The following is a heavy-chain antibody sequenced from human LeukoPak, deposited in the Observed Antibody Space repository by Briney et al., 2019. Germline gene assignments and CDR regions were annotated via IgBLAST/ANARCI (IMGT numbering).Heavy chain of an antibody. CDR3: ARYTRAFDI. CDR2: IYYSGST. V-gene: IGHV4-59*01. CDR1: GGSISSYY. Sequence: PSGTLSLTCTVSGGSISSYYWSWIRQPPGKGLEWIGYIYYSGSTNYNPSLKSRVTISVDTSKNQFSLKLSSVTAADTAVYYCARYTRAFDIWGQGTMVTVSS. J-gene: IGHJ3*02.